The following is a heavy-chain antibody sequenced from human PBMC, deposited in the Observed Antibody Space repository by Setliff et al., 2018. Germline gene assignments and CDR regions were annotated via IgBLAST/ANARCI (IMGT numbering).Heavy chain of an antibody. Sequence: PGGSLRLSCAASGFTFSDYYMSWIRQAPGKGLEWISYISVSGSYIDYADSVKGRFTISRDNAKSSLYLQMNSLRAEDTAVYFCASIDWGENFYNTDVWGKGTTVTVSS. J-gene: IGHJ6*03. CDR1: GFTFSDYY. V-gene: IGHV3-11*06. CDR2: ISVSGSYI. D-gene: IGHD7-27*01. CDR3: ASIDWGENFYNTDV.